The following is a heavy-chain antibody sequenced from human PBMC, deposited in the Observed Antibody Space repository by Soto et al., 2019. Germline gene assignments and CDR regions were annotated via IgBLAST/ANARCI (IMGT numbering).Heavy chain of an antibody. CDR2: ISPSTSNI. Sequence: EVHLVESGGGLVKPGGSLRLSCAVSGFTFSSCTMNWVRQAPGKGLEWVSSISPSTSNIYYADSVKGRFTISRDNAKNSLFPQMNSLIAEDTAVYYCSGCSGGACHQNYGMDVWGQGTTVTVSS. CDR1: GFTFSSCT. V-gene: IGHV3-21*01. D-gene: IGHD2-15*01. J-gene: IGHJ6*02. CDR3: SGCSGGACHQNYGMDV.